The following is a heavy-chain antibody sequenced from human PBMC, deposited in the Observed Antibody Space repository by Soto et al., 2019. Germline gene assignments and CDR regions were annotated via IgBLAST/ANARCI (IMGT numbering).Heavy chain of an antibody. CDR3: AREGGDSSGYYYSD. CDR1: GYTFTSYG. J-gene: IGHJ4*02. D-gene: IGHD3-22*01. CDR2: XXXXXXNT. V-gene: IGHV1-18*01. Sequence: ASVKVSCKASGYTFTSYGISWVRQAPGQGLEWMGXXXXXXXNTNYAQKLQGRVTMTTDTSTSTAYMELRSLRSDDTAVYYCAREGGDSSGYYYSDWGQGTLVTVSS.